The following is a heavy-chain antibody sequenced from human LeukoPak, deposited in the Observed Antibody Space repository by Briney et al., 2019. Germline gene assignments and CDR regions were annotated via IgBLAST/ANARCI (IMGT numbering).Heavy chain of an antibody. CDR1: GGSISSSTYY. D-gene: IGHD3-10*01. CDR3: AGFTFFRGVITFDY. J-gene: IGHJ4*02. CDR2: IYYSGST. Sequence: SETLSLTCTVSGGSISSSTYYWGWIRQPPGKGLEWIGSIYYSGSTYYNPSLKSRVTISVDTSKNQFSLKLSSVTAADTAVYSCAGFTFFRGVITFDYWGQGTLVTVSS. V-gene: IGHV4-39*01.